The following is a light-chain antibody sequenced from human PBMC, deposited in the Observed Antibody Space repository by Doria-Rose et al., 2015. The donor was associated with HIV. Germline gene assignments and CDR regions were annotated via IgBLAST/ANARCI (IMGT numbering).Light chain of an antibody. CDR2: DGS. J-gene: IGKJ1*01. V-gene: IGKV3-20*01. CDR3: HQYGTSWT. CDR1: QSFSRTY. Sequence: TQSPGTLSLSPGERATLSCRASQSFSRTYLAWYQQKPGQAPSLLIYDGSTRATGIPDRFSASGSGTDFTPTINRLEPEDFALYYCHQYGTSWTFGQGTKVEI.